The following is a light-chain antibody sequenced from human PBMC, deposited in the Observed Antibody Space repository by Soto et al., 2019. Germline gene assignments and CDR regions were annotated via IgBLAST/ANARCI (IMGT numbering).Light chain of an antibody. CDR2: DAS. Sequence: DIQMTQSPSTLSPSVGDRVTITCRASQSISSWLAWYQQKPGKAPKLLIYDASSLESGVPSRFSGSGSGTELTLTNSSLQSDDFATYYCQQYNSYSGTFGLGTKVEIK. CDR1: QSISSW. J-gene: IGKJ1*01. V-gene: IGKV1-5*01. CDR3: QQYNSYSGT.